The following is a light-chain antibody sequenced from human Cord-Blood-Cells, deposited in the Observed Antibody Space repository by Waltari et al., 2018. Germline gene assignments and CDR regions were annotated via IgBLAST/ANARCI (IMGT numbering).Light chain of an antibody. CDR3: QSYDSSNRV. CDR1: SGSIASNY. Sequence: NFMLTQPHSVSESPGKTVTISCTRSSGSIASNYVQRYQQRPGSSPTTVVYENNQSPSGVPDRFSGSINSSSNSASLTISGLKTEDEADYYCQSYDSSNRVFGGGTKLTVL. CDR2: ENN. J-gene: IGLJ3*02. V-gene: IGLV6-57*01.